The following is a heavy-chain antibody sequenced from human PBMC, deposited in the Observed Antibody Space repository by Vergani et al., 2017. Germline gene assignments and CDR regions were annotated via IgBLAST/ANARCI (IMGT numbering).Heavy chain of an antibody. Sequence: EVQLEESGGGLVLPGRSLRLSCVASGFTSAGYAMHWVRQAPGKGLEGDAGNSWNSNSIGYADSVTGRFTISRDNAKNSLYLQMNSLRAEDTALYYCANVLGTSSWGGWFDPWGKGTLVTVSS. CDR3: ANVLGTSSWGGWFDP. CDR2: NSWNSNSI. CDR1: GFTSAGYA. J-gene: IGHJ5*02. V-gene: IGHV3-9*02. D-gene: IGHD6-6*01.